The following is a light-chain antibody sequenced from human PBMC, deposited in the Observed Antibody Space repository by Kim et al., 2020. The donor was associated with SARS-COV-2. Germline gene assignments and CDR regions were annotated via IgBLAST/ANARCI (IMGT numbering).Light chain of an antibody. J-gene: IGLJ1*01. CDR2: RNN. Sequence: GQRVTISCSVSSSNIGSSYVYWYQQLPGTAPKLLIYRNNQRPSGVPDRFSGSKSGTSASLAISGLRSEDEADYYCAAWDDSLSGQVFGTGTKVTVL. CDR1: SSNIGSSY. V-gene: IGLV1-47*01. CDR3: AAWDDSLSGQV.